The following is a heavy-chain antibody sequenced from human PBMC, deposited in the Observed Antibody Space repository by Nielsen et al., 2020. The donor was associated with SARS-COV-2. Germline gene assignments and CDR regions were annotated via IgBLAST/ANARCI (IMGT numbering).Heavy chain of an antibody. CDR2: FDPENGER. V-gene: IGHV1-24*01. J-gene: IGHJ4*02. CDR3: TTSGPIYYYDSGGYFRFDY. D-gene: IGHD3-22*01. Sequence: WVRQAPGQGLEWIGSFDPENGERLYAQKFQGRVTVTEDTSTDTGYMELSSLTSEDTAFYYCTTSGPIYYYDSGGYFRFDYWGQGSVVNVSS.